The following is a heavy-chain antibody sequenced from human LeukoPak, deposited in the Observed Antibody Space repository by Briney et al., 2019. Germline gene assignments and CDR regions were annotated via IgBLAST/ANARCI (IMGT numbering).Heavy chain of an antibody. D-gene: IGHD6-19*01. V-gene: IGHV3-23*01. J-gene: IGHJ4*02. CDR3: AKDVGSGWYVFDY. Sequence: GGSLRLSCAASGFTFSSYAMSWVRQAPGKGLEWVSAISGSGGSTYYADSVKGRFTISRDNSRNTLYLQMNSLRAEDTAVYYCAKDVGSGWYVFDYWGQGTLVTVSS. CDR1: GFTFSSYA. CDR2: ISGSGGST.